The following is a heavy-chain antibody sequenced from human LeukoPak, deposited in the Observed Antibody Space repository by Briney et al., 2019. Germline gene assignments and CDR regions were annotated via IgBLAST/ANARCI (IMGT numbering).Heavy chain of an antibody. J-gene: IGHJ4*02. D-gene: IGHD3-10*01. CDR1: GFTFSSYA. V-gene: IGHV3-23*01. CDR3: AKEWTMVRGVFDY. CDR2: ISGSGGST. Sequence: GGSLRLSCVVSGFTFSSYAMSWVRQAPGKGLEWVSAISGSGGSTYYADSVKGRFTISRDNSKNTLYLQMNSPRAEDTAVYYCAKEWTMVRGVFDYWGQGTLVTVSS.